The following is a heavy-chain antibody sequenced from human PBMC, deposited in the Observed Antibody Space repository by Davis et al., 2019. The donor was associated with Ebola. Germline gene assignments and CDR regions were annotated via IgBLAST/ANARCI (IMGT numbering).Heavy chain of an antibody. V-gene: IGHV4-59*11. CDR1: GGSISGHY. CDR2: ISYRGST. D-gene: IGHD6-19*01. Sequence: PSETLSLTCTVFGGSISGHYWSWIRQPPGKGLEWIGYISYRGSTSYNPSLKSRVTVSVDTSKNQFSLKLSSVTAADTAIYYCARGVWLGDNWFDPWGQGIPVTVSS. CDR3: ARGVWLGDNWFDP. J-gene: IGHJ5*02.